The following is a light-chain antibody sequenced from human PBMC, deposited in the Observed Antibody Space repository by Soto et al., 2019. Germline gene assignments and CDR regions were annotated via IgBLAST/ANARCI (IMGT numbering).Light chain of an antibody. CDR1: QSVSSN. V-gene: IGKV3-15*01. J-gene: IGKJ1*01. Sequence: EIVMTQSPATLSVSPGERATLSCRASQSVSSNLAWYQQKPGQAPRLLIYGASTRPTGIPARFSGSGSGTEFILPLSTLQSEDFAVYYRQQYNNWPPWTFGQGTTVEIK. CDR2: GAS. CDR3: QQYNNWPPWT.